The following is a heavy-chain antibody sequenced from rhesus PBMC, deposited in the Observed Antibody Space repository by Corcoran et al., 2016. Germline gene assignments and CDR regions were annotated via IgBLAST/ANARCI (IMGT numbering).Heavy chain of an antibody. D-gene: IGHD6S26*01. CDR1: GGSISDSYW. CDR3: ARDGDSSGWSGNGLDS. J-gene: IGHJ6*01. Sequence: QVQLQESGPGVVKPSETLSLTCAGAGGSISDSYWWSWIRQPPGKGLEGIGYMQGSSTSTNYNPAPKSRVTIANDASKNQFSLKLSSVTAADTAVYYCARDGDSSGWSGNGLDSWGQGVVVTVSS. CDR2: MQGSSTST. V-gene: IGHV4S10*01.